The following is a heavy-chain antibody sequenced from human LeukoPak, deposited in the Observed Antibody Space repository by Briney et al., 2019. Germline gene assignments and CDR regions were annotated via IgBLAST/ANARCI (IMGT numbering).Heavy chain of an antibody. CDR1: GVSIKTDY. J-gene: IGHJ5*02. D-gene: IGHD4/OR15-4a*01. Sequence: PAETLSLTCTVSGVSIKTDYWSWIRQTPEKGLEWIAYIFDTGSTTYNPSLKSRVTMSMDTSKNQFSLNLNSVTAADSAVYYCAKAGRTISGSSDTWGQGTLVTVSS. V-gene: IGHV4-59*01. CDR2: IFDTGST. CDR3: AKAGRTISGSSDT.